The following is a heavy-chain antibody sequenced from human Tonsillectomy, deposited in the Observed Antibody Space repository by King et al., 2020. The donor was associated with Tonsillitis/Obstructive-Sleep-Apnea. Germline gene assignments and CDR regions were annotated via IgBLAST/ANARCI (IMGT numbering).Heavy chain of an antibody. J-gene: IGHJ4*02. Sequence: VQLVESGGGVVQPGRSLRLSCAASGFTFRSYGMHWVRQAPGKGLEGVAVIWYDGRNKYYGDSVKGRFTISRDNSKNTLYLQMNSLRAEDTAVYYCARVTGQWLPPDYWGQGTLVTVSS. V-gene: IGHV3-33*01. D-gene: IGHD6-19*01. CDR3: ARVTGQWLPPDY. CDR1: GFTFRSYG. CDR2: IWYDGRNK.